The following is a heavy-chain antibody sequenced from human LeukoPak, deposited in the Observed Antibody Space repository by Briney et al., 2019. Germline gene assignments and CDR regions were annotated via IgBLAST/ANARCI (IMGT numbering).Heavy chain of an antibody. D-gene: IGHD3-10*01. CDR1: GFTFSSYS. CDR2: ISSSSSYI. Sequence: GGSLRLSCAASGFTFSSYSMNWVRQAPGKGLEWVSSISSSSSYIYYADSVKGRFTISRDNAKNTLYLQMNSLRAEDTAVYYCAKDGVEVRGVIIVFVSYMDVWGRGTTVTISS. CDR3: AKDGVEVRGVIIVFVSYMDV. J-gene: IGHJ6*03. V-gene: IGHV3-21*04.